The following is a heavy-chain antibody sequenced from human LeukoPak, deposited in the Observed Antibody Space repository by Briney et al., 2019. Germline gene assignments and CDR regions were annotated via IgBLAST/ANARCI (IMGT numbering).Heavy chain of an antibody. CDR1: GFTFSSYA. V-gene: IGHV3-23*01. Sequence: GGSLRLSCAASGFTFSSYAMSWVRQAPGKGLEWVSAISGSGGSTYYADSVKGRFTISRDNSKNTLYLQMNSLRAEDTAVYYCAKVSCGGDCYLGVQRVLSAFDPWGQGTLVTVSS. D-gene: IGHD2-21*02. J-gene: IGHJ5*02. CDR3: AKVSCGGDCYLGVQRVLSAFDP. CDR2: ISGSGGST.